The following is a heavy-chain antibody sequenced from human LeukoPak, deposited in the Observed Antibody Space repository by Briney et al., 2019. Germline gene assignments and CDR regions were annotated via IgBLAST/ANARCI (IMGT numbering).Heavy chain of an antibody. D-gene: IGHD1-1*01. Sequence: QPGGSLRLSCVASGFPFDRYWMSWVRQAPGKGLEWVANIKHDGSEKNFVDSVKGRFTISRDNAENSLFLQMNSLRAEDTAVYYCARWGLEPESEFDYWGQGTLVTVSS. J-gene: IGHJ4*02. CDR1: GFPFDRYW. CDR3: ARWGLEPESEFDY. CDR2: IKHDGSEK. V-gene: IGHV3-7*01.